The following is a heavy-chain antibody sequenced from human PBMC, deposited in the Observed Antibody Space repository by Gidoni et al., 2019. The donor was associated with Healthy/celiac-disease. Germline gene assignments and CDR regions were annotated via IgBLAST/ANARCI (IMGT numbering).Heavy chain of an antibody. Sequence: EVQLVESGGGLVKPGGSLRLSCAASGFTFSSYSMNWVRQAPGQGLEWVSSISSSSSYIYYADSVKGRFTISRDNAKNSLYLQMNSLRAEDTAVYYCARDKSNYGEPFDYYYYGMDVWGQGTTVTVSS. D-gene: IGHD4-17*01. V-gene: IGHV3-21*01. CDR3: ARDKSNYGEPFDYYYYGMDV. CDR2: ISSSSSYI. CDR1: GFTFSSYS. J-gene: IGHJ6*02.